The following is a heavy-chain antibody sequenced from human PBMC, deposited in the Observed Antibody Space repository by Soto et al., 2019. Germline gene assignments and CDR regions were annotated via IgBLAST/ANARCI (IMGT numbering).Heavy chain of an antibody. V-gene: IGHV4-59*01. J-gene: IGHJ2*01. CDR1: GGSISSYY. D-gene: IGHD6-19*01. CDR2: IYYSGST. CDR3: ARVAVAGYWYFDL. Sequence: QVQLQESGPGLVKPSETLSLTCTVSGGSISSYYWSWIRQPPGKGLEWIGYIYYSGSTNYNPSLKSPFTVSVDTSKNQFSLTLSSVTAADTAVYYCARVAVAGYWYFDLWGRGTLVTVSS.